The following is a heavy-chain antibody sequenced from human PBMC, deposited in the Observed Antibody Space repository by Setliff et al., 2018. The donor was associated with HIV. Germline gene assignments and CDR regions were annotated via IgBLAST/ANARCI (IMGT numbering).Heavy chain of an antibody. CDR3: ARDGYSSSWYVISGSFDY. CDR2: VYYSGST. Sequence: PPGEGLEWIGTVYYSGSTYYNPSLKSRVTISVDTSENQFSLKLSSVTAADTAVYYCARDGYSSSWYVISGSFDYWGQGILVTVSS. J-gene: IGHJ4*02. V-gene: IGHV4-39*07. D-gene: IGHD6-13*01.